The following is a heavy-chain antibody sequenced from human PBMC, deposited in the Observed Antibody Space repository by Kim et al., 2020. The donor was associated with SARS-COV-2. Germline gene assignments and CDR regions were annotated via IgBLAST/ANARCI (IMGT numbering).Heavy chain of an antibody. V-gene: IGHV1-3*01. D-gene: IGHD2-15*01. CDR2: INAGNGNT. CDR1: GYTFTSYA. CDR3: AREGSSGGSWGEFDY. Sequence: ASVKVSCKASGYTFTSYAMHWVRQAPGQRLEWMGWINAGNGNTKYSQKFQGRVTITRDTSASTAYMELSSLRSEDTAVYYCAREGSSGGSWGEFDYWGQGTLVTVSS. J-gene: IGHJ4*02.